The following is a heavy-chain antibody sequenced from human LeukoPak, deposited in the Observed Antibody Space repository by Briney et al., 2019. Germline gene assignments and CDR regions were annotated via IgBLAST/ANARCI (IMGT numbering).Heavy chain of an antibody. J-gene: IGHJ4*02. CDR1: GFTFSSYA. CDR2: ISSSSSYI. V-gene: IGHV3-21*01. D-gene: IGHD3-22*01. CDR3: AREGYYDSSGYYLH. Sequence: PGGSLRLSCAASGFTFSSYAMSWVRQAPGKGLEWVSSISSSSSYIYYADSVKGRFTISRDNAKNSLYLQMNSLRAEDTAVYYRAREGYYDSSGYYLHWGQGTLVTVSS.